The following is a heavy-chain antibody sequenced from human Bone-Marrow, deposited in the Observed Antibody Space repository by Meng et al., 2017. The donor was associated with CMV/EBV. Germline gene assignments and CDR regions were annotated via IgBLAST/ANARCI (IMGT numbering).Heavy chain of an antibody. Sequence: SETLSLTCIVSGGSITSYFWNWVRQPPGKGLQWIGYIYYNGATNYNPSLKSRVTISGDTSKNHFSLMLSSMTAADTAVYYCARGRSNWNDYPFVYWGQGTLVTVSS. CDR1: GGSITSYF. J-gene: IGHJ4*02. D-gene: IGHD1-1*01. CDR2: IYYNGAT. CDR3: ARGRSNWNDYPFVY. V-gene: IGHV4-59*12.